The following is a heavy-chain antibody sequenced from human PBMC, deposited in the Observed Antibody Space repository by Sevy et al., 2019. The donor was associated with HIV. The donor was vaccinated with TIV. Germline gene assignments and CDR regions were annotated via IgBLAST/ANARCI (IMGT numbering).Heavy chain of an antibody. CDR3: ARDFTIFGVVSGIDY. Sequence: GGSLRLSCAASGFSLSSYWMSWVRQAPGKGLEWVANIKQDGSEKYYVDSVKGRFTISRDNAKNLLYLQMNNLRVEDTAIYYCARDFTIFGVVSGIDYWGQGNLVTVSS. CDR1: GFSLSSYW. J-gene: IGHJ4*02. D-gene: IGHD3-3*01. V-gene: IGHV3-7*03. CDR2: IKQDGSEK.